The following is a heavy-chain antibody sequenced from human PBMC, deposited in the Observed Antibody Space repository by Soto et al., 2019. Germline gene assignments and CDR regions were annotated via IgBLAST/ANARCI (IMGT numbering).Heavy chain of an antibody. D-gene: IGHD2-2*01. Sequence: SETLSLTCAVSGGTTNSGGYYCSWIRQHPGEGLEWIGHIYYTGSTSYNPSLKSRVIISIDTSKNQFSLKLSSATAADTALYYCARFCFSTTCPGYTFHSWGQGTMVTVSS. CDR3: ARFCFSTTCPGYTFHS. CDR1: GGTTNSGGYY. CDR2: IYYTGST. J-gene: IGHJ3*02. V-gene: IGHV4-31*11.